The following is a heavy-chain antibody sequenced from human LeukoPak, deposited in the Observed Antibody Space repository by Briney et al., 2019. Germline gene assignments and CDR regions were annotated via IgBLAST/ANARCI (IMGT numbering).Heavy chain of an antibody. CDR1: GFTFSTYE. CDR2: IVGSGTTT. V-gene: IGHV3-48*03. CDR3: AREGAAAGTGIDC. D-gene: IGHD6-13*01. Sequence: GSLRLSCAASGFTFSTYEMNLVRQAPGKGLGWVSYIVGSGTTTYYADSVKGRFTISRDNAKNSLYLQMNSLRAEDTAVYYCAREGAAAGTGIDCWGQGTLVAVSS. J-gene: IGHJ4*02.